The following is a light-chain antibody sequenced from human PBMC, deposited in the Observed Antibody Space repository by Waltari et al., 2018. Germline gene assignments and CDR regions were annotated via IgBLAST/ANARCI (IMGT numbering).Light chain of an antibody. CDR1: NLGNKY. CDR3: QAWDTTKGNV. J-gene: IGLJ1*01. CDR2: QGT. V-gene: IGLV3-1*01. Sequence: SFELTQSPSVSVSPGQTASITCSGENLGNKYVCWYQQKPGQSPVLVIYQGTTRPSGFPGRFAAFNSGNTATLTISGTQAVDEADYYCQAWDTTKGNVFGTGTTVTVL.